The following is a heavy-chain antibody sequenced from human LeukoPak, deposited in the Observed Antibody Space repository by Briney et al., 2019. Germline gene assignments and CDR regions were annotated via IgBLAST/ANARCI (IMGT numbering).Heavy chain of an antibody. Sequence: GGSLRLSCAASGFTFSTYGMHWVRQAPGKGLEWVAVIWYGGSNKYYADSVKGRFTISRDNSKNTLYLQMNSLRAEDTAVYYCAKDAQDSYYFDYWGQGTLVTVSS. V-gene: IGHV3-30*02. CDR3: AKDAQDSYYFDY. CDR1: GFTFSTYG. CDR2: IWYGGSNK. J-gene: IGHJ4*02. D-gene: IGHD2-15*01.